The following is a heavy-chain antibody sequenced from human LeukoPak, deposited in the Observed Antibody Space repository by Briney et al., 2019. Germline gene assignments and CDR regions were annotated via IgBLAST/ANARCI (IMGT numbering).Heavy chain of an antibody. CDR3: ARDRDSSFDY. J-gene: IGHJ4*02. D-gene: IGHD6-6*01. CDR2: INTGGTST. Sequence: PGGSLRLSCAASGFTFSSSWMHWVRQAPGKGLVWVSRINTGGTSTGYADSVKGRFTISRDNARNSLYLQMNSLRDDDTAVYYCARDRDSSFDYWGQGTLVTVSS. CDR1: GFTFSSSW. V-gene: IGHV3-74*01.